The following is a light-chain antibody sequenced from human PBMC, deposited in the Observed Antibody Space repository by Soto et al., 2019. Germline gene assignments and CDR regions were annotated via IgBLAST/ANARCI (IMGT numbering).Light chain of an antibody. CDR2: SNN. CDR3: AAWDDSLNGRYV. Sequence: QSSPTQPPSASGTPRQRGIISCSWNSSQNGSNTVNWYQQLPGTAPKLLIYSNNQRPSGVPDRFSGSKSGTSASLAISGLQSEDEADYYCAAWDDSLNGRYVFGTGTKVTVL. CDR1: SSQNGSNT. J-gene: IGLJ1*01. V-gene: IGLV1-44*01.